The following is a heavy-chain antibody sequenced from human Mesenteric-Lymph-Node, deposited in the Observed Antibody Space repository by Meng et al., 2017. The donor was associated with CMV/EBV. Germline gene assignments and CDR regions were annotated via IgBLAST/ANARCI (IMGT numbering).Heavy chain of an antibody. Sequence: LREWVGGMFKPPGPLCLPSAVLVGSSSCPYWRWIRTAPGKGLGWIGEINHIGSTNYNPPLKRRVNISVDKSNSQLARKVSSVTAADNAVYYCATQQRWINSEGSFNYWGQGTLVTVSS. D-gene: IGHD3-10*01. CDR1: VGSSSCPY. V-gene: IGHV4-34*01. CDR3: ATQQRWINSEGSFNY. J-gene: IGHJ4*02. CDR2: INHIGST.